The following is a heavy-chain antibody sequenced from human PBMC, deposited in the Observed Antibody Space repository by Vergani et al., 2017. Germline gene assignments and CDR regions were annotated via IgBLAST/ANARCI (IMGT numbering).Heavy chain of an antibody. CDR3: VKDNDYDADGPFDL. J-gene: IGHJ2*01. D-gene: IGHD3-16*01. CDR1: GFTFQAFA. V-gene: IGHV3-9*01. Sequence: VEAGGGLVQPCGSLRLFCTASGFTFQAFAFHWVRQVSGRGLEWVSGIDRNYGVKNGNSFEGRFSISRDNAKKAVFLQMNNLRHEDTALYFCVKDNDYDADGPFDLWGRGTLVTVSS. CDR2: IDRNYGVK.